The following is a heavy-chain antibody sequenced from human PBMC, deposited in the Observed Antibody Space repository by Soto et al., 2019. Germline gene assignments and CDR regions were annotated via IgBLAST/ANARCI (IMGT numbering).Heavy chain of an antibody. J-gene: IGHJ6*02. Sequence: GGSLRLSCAASGFTFSSYAMSWVRQAPGKGLEWVSAISGSGGSTYYADSVKGRFTISRDNSKNTLYLQMNSLRAEDTAVYYCAKAGPSNYYDSSGYYFNYYYYGMDGWGQGTTVTVSS. CDR1: GFTFSSYA. D-gene: IGHD3-22*01. CDR2: ISGSGGST. V-gene: IGHV3-23*01. CDR3: AKAGPSNYYDSSGYYFNYYYYGMDG.